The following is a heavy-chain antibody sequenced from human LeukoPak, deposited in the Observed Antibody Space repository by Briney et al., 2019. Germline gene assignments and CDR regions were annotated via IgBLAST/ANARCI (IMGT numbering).Heavy chain of an antibody. D-gene: IGHD1-26*01. Sequence: GGSLRLSCAASGFTFDDYAMHWVRQAPGKGLEWVSGISWNSGSIGYADSVKGRFTISRDNAKNSLYLQMNSLRAEDTALYYCAKGASLGELLRGFDPWGQGTLVTVSS. CDR2: ISWNSGSI. CDR3: AKGASLGELLRGFDP. V-gene: IGHV3-9*01. J-gene: IGHJ5*02. CDR1: GFTFDDYA.